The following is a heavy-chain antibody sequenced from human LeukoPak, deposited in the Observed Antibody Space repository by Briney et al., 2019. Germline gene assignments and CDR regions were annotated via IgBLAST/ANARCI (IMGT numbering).Heavy chain of an antibody. J-gene: IGHJ4*02. CDR2: INRDGSTT. CDR3: ARDKKSGESSKIDY. CDR1: GFTFSNYW. D-gene: IGHD3-10*01. Sequence: PGGSLRLSCAASGFTFSNYWVHWVRQAPGKGLVGVSRINRDGSTTKYADSLQGRFTVSRDNAKNTLNLQMNSLRAEDTAVHYCARDKKSGESSKIDYWGQGTLVTVSS. V-gene: IGHV3-74*03.